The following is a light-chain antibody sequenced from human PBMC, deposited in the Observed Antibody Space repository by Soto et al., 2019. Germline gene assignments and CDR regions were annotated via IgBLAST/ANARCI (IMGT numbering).Light chain of an antibody. V-gene: IGKV4-1*01. Sequence: DIVMTQSPDSLAVSLGERATINCKSSQSVLYSSNNKNNLAWYQQKPRQPPKLLIYWASTRESGVPDRFSGSGSGTDFTLTISSLQAEDVAVYYCQQYYSSPITFGQGTRLEIK. CDR2: WAS. CDR1: QSVLYSSNNKNN. CDR3: QQYYSSPIT. J-gene: IGKJ5*01.